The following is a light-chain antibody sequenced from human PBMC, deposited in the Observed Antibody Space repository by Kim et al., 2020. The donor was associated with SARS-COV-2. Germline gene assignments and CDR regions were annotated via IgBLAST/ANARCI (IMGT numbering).Light chain of an antibody. J-gene: IGLJ3*02. CDR1: SGSIASNY. V-gene: IGLV6-57*03. Sequence: KTVTISSTRSSGSIASNYGQWYQQRPGSAPTTVIYADKQRPSGVPDRFSGSIDSSSNSASLTISGMRPEDEADYYCQSYDSTNHWVFGGGTKVTVL. CDR3: QSYDSTNHWV. CDR2: ADK.